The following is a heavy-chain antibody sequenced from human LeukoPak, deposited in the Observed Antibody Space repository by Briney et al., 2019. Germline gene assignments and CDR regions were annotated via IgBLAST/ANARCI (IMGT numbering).Heavy chain of an antibody. D-gene: IGHD5-12*01. V-gene: IGHV3-30*18. J-gene: IGHJ4*02. Sequence: PGGSLRLSCAASGFTLSSYGMHWVRQAPGKGLEWVAVISYDGSNKYYADSVKGRFTISRDNSKNTLYLQMNSLRAEDTAVYYCAKKVDIVATSPFDYWGQGTLVTVSS. CDR1: GFTLSSYG. CDR2: ISYDGSNK. CDR3: AKKVDIVATSPFDY.